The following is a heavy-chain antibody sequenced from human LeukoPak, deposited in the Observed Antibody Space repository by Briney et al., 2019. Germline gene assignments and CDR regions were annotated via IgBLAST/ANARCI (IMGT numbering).Heavy chain of an antibody. CDR2: IIPIFGTA. D-gene: IGHD3-22*01. CDR3: ARSPGDSSGYYYDDAFDI. Sequence: SSVKVSCKASGGTFSSYAISWERQAPGQGLEWMGGIIPIFGTANYAQKFQGRVTITADESTSTAYMELSSLRSEDTAVYYCARSPGDSSGYYYDDAFDIWGQGAMVTVSS. CDR1: GGTFSSYA. V-gene: IGHV1-69*01. J-gene: IGHJ3*02.